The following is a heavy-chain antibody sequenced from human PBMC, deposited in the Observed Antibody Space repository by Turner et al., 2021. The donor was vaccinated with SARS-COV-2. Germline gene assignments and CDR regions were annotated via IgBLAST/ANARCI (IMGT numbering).Heavy chain of an antibody. D-gene: IGHD2-2*01. CDR2: IFSDGDST. Sequence: EVQVLESGGTLVQPGGSLRRSSAVSGFIFSNYAMTWVRQAPGRGLEWVCSIFSDGDSTYYADSVKCRFTISRDDSKNTVSLQMNSLRAEDTALYYCAKTRGPVAFHPDSWGQGTLVTVSS. J-gene: IGHJ4*02. V-gene: IGHV3-23*01. CDR1: GFIFSNYA. CDR3: AKTRGPVAFHPDS.